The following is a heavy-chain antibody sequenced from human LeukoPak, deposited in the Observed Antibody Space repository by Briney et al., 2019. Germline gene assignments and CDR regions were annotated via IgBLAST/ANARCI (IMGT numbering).Heavy chain of an antibody. D-gene: IGHD6-19*01. CDR1: GFFVRTNY. V-gene: IGHV3-53*01. CDR2: INDVTMT. Sequence: PGGSLRLSCAASGFFVRTNYMSWVRQAPGKGLEWVSFINDVTMTNYADSVQGRFTISTDNSKNTLFLQMNSLRAEDTAVYFCAGVASDSRGWYHFDSWGQGTLVTVSS. CDR3: AGVASDSRGWYHFDS. J-gene: IGHJ4*02.